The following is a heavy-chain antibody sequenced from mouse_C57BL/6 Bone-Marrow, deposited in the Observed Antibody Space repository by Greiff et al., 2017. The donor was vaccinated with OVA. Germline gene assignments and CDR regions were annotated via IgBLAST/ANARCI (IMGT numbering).Heavy chain of an antibody. CDR1: GFSLSTSGMG. CDR3: ARMGGPYFDY. D-gene: IGHD1-1*02. CDR2: IYWDDDK. Sequence: QVTLKECGPGILQSSQTLSLTCSFSGFSLSTSGMGVSWIRQPSGKGLEWLAHIYWDDDKRYNPSLKSRLTISKDTSRNQVFLKITSVDTADTATYYCARMGGPYFDYWGQGTTLTVSS. J-gene: IGHJ2*01. V-gene: IGHV8-12*01.